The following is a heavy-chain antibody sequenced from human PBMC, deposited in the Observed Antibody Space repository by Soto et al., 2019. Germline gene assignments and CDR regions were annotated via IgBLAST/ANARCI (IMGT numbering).Heavy chain of an antibody. Sequence: SETLSLTCAVYGGSFSGYYWSWIRQPPGKGLEWIGEINHSGSTNYNPSLKSRVTISVDTSKNQFSLKLSSVTAADTAVYYCARRSIAALDFDYWGQGTLVTVSS. CDR2: INHSGST. V-gene: IGHV4-34*01. J-gene: IGHJ4*02. D-gene: IGHD6-6*01. CDR3: ARRSIAALDFDY. CDR1: GGSFSGYY.